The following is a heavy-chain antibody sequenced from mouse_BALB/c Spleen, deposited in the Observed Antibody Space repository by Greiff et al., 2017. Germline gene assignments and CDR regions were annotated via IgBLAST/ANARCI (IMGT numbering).Heavy chain of an antibody. Sequence: EVQVVESGGGLVKPGGSLKLSCAASGFTFSSYAMSWVRQTPEKRLEWVASISSGGSTYYPDSVKGRFTISRDNARNILYLQMSSLRSEDTAMYYCARYYDYDSAWFAYWGQGTLVTVSA. CDR3: ARYYDYDSAWFAY. V-gene: IGHV5-6-5*01. CDR2: ISSGGST. J-gene: IGHJ3*01. CDR1: GFTFSSYA. D-gene: IGHD2-4*01.